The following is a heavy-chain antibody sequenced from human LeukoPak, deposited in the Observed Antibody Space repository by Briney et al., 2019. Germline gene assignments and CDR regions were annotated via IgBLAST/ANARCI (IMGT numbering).Heavy chain of an antibody. CDR2: IKSKTDGGTT. CDR1: GFTFSNAW. V-gene: IGHV3-15*01. D-gene: IGHD3-10*01. J-gene: IGHJ4*02. CDR3: TTGVITMVRGVIISFDY. Sequence: GGSLRLSCAASGFTFSNAWMSWVRQAPGKGLEWVGRIKSKTDGGTTDYAAPVKGRFTISRDDSKNTLYLQMNSLKTEDTAVCYCTTGVITMVRGVIISFDYWGQGTLVAVSS.